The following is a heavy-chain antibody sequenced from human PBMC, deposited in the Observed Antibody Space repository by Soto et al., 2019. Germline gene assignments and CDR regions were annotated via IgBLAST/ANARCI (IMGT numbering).Heavy chain of an antibody. J-gene: IGHJ4*02. Sequence: ASVKVSCKASGYTFTAYTLHWVRQAPGQRLEWMGRIIADNGNTEYSQKFQGRVTFTRDTSTNTAYMELSSLTSEDTAVYYCARSSVNTGLGLWGQGTQVNVSS. CDR2: IIADNGNT. CDR1: GYTFTAYT. V-gene: IGHV1-3*01. CDR3: ARSSVNTGLGL. D-gene: IGHD2-2*02.